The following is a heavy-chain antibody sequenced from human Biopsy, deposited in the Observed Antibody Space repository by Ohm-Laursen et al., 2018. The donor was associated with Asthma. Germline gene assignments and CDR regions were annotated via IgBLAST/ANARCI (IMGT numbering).Heavy chain of an antibody. Sequence: SLTLSCAASGFTFGVYWMSWVRQVPGKGLERVANIMHDGSEKNHVDSLKGRFTISRENAKNLLFLQMNSLRAEDTAVYYCARTFHFWSPYHAEHYQLWGQGTLVTVSS. J-gene: IGHJ1*01. CDR1: GFTFGVYW. D-gene: IGHD3-3*01. CDR3: ARTFHFWSPYHAEHYQL. CDR2: IMHDGSEK. V-gene: IGHV3-7*01.